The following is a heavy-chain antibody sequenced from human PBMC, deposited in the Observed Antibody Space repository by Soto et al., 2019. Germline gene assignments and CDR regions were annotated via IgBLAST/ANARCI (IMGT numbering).Heavy chain of an antibody. J-gene: IGHJ5*02. CDR3: ARLVWSYGTWFDP. Sequence: QVQLQESGPGLVKPSETLSLTCTVSGDSISSYYWSWIRQPPGKGLEWIGYIYYSGSTNYNPSLKSLVTISVDTSKTQSSLKLISVPAADTAVYYWARLVWSYGTWFDPWGQGTLVTVSS. CDR1: GDSISSYY. V-gene: IGHV4-59*08. D-gene: IGHD5-18*01. CDR2: IYYSGST.